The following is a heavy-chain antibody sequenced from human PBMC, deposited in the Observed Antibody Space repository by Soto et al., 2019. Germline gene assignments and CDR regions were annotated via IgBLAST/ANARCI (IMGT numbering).Heavy chain of an antibody. V-gene: IGHV4-59*08. CDR1: GGSISGHY. CDR2: IYYSGST. D-gene: IGHD3-16*01. Sequence: QVQLQESGPGLVKPSETLSLSCNVSGGSISGHYWSWVRQTPGKGLEWIGYIYYSGSTNYNTSLKSRVTFSVDTSNNRFSLRLTSVTAADTAVYYCARGPYYDLIWNYYYMDVWGKGTTVTVSS. J-gene: IGHJ6*03. CDR3: ARGPYYDLIWNYYYMDV.